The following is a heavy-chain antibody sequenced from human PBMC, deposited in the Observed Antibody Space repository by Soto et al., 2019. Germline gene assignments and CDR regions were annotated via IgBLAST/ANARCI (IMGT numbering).Heavy chain of an antibody. V-gene: IGHV1-3*01. CDR3: ARAHFGYCSGGSCSPGFWFDP. CDR2: INAGNGNT. J-gene: IGHJ5*02. Sequence: EASVKVSCKASGYTFTSYAMHWVRQAPGQRLEWMGWINAGNGNTKYSQKFQGRVTITRDTSASTAYMELSGLRSEDTAVYYCARAHFGYCSGGSCSPGFWFDPWGQGTLVTVSS. CDR1: GYTFTSYA. D-gene: IGHD2-15*01.